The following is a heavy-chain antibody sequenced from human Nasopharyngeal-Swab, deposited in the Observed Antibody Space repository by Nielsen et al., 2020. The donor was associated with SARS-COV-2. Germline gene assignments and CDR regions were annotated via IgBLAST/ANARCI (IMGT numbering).Heavy chain of an antibody. J-gene: IGHJ6*02. CDR2: IYSGGST. CDR3: ARGLGLWFGEFYYYYYGMDV. V-gene: IGHV3-53*01. D-gene: IGHD3-10*01. Sequence: GGSLRLSCAASGFTVSSNYMSWVRQAPGKGLEWVSVIYSGGSTYYADSVKGRFTISRDNSKNTLYLQMNTLRAEDTAVYYCARGLGLWFGEFYYYYYGMDVWGQGTTVTVSS. CDR1: GFTVSSNY.